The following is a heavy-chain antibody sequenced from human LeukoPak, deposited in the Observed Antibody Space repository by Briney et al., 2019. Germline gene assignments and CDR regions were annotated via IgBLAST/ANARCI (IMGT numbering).Heavy chain of an antibody. J-gene: IGHJ4*02. D-gene: IGHD3-10*01. V-gene: IGHV3-30*18. CDR3: AKSYYYHSGSFDY. Sequence: GGSLRLSCAAPGFTFSTFNMHWVRQAPGKGLEWVAVFSSDGRSTFYAENVQGRFTLSRDNSKNTLSLQMNSLRAEDTAVYYCAKSYYYHSGSFDYWGQGTLVTVSS. CDR1: GFTFSTFN. CDR2: FSSDGRST.